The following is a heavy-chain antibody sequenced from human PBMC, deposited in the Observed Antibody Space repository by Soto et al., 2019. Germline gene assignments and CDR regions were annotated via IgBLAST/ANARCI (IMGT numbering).Heavy chain of an antibody. CDR3: ARDIDYYDSSGYSTLAYYYYGMDV. CDR1: GGTFSSYA. Sequence: QVQLVQSGAEVKKPGSSVKVSCKASGGTFSSYAISWVRQAPGQGLEWMGGIIPIFGTANYAQKFQGRVTITADKSMSTAYMELSSLRSEDTAVYYCARDIDYYDSSGYSTLAYYYYGMDVWGQGTTVTVSS. CDR2: IIPIFGTA. V-gene: IGHV1-69*06. D-gene: IGHD3-22*01. J-gene: IGHJ6*02.